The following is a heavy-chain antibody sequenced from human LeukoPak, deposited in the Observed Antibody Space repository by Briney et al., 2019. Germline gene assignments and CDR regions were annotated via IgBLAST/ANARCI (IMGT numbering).Heavy chain of an antibody. CDR2: INPSSDDR. V-gene: IGHV1-2*02. D-gene: IGHD3-16*01. Sequence: ASVKVSCKTCGYTFIGYYIYWVRQAPGQGLEWMGWINPSSDDRNYAQKFQGRVTMTRDTSISTAYMELSSLRSAATAVYYCARGDLYNFDYWGQGTLVTVSS. CDR1: GYTFIGYY. J-gene: IGHJ4*02. CDR3: ARGDLYNFDY.